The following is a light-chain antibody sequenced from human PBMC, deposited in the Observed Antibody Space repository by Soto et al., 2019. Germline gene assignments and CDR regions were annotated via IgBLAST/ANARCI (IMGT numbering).Light chain of an antibody. CDR3: SSYTRSSTHYV. CDR2: DVS. CDR1: SSEVGGYNY. V-gene: IGLV2-14*01. Sequence: QCLLTQPASWSGSPGQWITISCTGTSSEVGGYNYVSWYQQHPGKAPKLMIYDVSNRPSGVSNRFSGSKSGNTASLTISGLQAEHEADYYCSSYTRSSTHYVFGTGTKVTVL. J-gene: IGLJ1*01.